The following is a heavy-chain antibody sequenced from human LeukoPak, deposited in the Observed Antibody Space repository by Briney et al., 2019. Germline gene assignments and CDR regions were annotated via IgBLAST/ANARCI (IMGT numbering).Heavy chain of an antibody. V-gene: IGHV4-30-4*01. J-gene: IGHJ4*02. CDR2: IYYSGST. D-gene: IGHD3-10*01. CDR3: ARVLWFGELPPDY. CDR1: GGSISRGDYY. Sequence: SETLSLTCTVSGGSISRGDYYWSWIRQPPGKGLEWIGYIYYSGSTYYNPSLKSRVTISVDTSKNQFSLKLSSVTAADTAVYYCARVLWFGELPPDYRGQGTLVTVSS.